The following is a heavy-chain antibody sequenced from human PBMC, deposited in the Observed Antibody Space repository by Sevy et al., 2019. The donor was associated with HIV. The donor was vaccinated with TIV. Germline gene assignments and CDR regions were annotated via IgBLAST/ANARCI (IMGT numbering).Heavy chain of an antibody. J-gene: IGHJ6*02. D-gene: IGHD6-13*01. Sequence: GGCLRLSCAASGFTFSSHWMSWVRQAPGKGLEWVANINQEGSAKYYVDSVKGRFTISRDNAKNSLSLQMNSLRAEDTAVYYGARDTGGIGMDVWGQGTTVTVSS. CDR2: INQEGSAK. V-gene: IGHV3-7*01. CDR1: GFTFSSHW. CDR3: ARDTGGIGMDV.